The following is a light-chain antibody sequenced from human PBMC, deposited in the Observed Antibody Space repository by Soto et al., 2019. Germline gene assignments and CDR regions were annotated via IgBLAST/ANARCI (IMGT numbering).Light chain of an antibody. Sequence: QSALTQPASVSGSPRQSITISCTGTSSDVGSYNLVSWFQQHPGKAPKLVIYEVTKRPSGVSDRFSGSKSGNTASLTISGLQAEDEADYYCCSYAGDSAYVFGTGTKLTVL. CDR3: CSYAGDSAYV. CDR2: EVT. V-gene: IGLV2-23*02. CDR1: SSDVGSYNL. J-gene: IGLJ1*01.